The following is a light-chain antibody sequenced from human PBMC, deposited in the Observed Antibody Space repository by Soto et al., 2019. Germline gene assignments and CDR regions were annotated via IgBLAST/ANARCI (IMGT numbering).Light chain of an antibody. Sequence: EDVLTQSPGTLSLSPGETATLSCRASQSVSSSYLAWYQQKPGQAPRLLIYGASSRATGIPDRFSGSGSGTDFTLTISRLEPEDFAVYYCQQYGSSPLISFGQGTRLEIK. CDR2: GAS. J-gene: IGKJ5*01. CDR1: QSVSSSY. V-gene: IGKV3-20*01. CDR3: QQYGSSPLIS.